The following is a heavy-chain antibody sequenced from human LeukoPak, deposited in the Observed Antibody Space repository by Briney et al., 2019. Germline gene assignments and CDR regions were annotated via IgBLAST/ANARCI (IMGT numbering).Heavy chain of an antibody. CDR3: ASARWAIFGVVNQFEVAFDI. CDR1: GGSFSSYY. Sequence: SETLSLTCAVYGGSFSSYYWGWIRQPPGKGLEWIGSIYYSGSTYYNPSLKSRVTISVDTSKNQFSLKLSSVTAADTAVYYCASARWAIFGVVNQFEVAFDIWGQGTMVTVSS. CDR2: IYYSGST. V-gene: IGHV4-39*01. D-gene: IGHD3-3*01. J-gene: IGHJ3*02.